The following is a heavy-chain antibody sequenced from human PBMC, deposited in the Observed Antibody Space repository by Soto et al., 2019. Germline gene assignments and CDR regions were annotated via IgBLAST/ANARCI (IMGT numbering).Heavy chain of an antibody. CDR2: FYYSGST. CDR1: GGSISSYY. CDR3: ARGTLTSYFDY. J-gene: IGHJ4*02. V-gene: IGHV4-59*01. Sequence: PETLFLTCTVSGGSISSYYWSWIRQPPGKGQEWIRYFYYSGSTNYNPSLKSRVTISVDTSKNHFSLKLSSVTAADTAVYYCARGTLTSYFDYWGQGTLVTVSS.